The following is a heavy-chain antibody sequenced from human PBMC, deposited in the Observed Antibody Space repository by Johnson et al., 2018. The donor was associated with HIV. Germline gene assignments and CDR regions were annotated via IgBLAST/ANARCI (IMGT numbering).Heavy chain of an antibody. J-gene: IGHJ3*01. CDR3: AREGWELPRTGFDV. CDR1: GFTFNNYP. CDR2: ISFDGSDR. D-gene: IGHD1-26*01. Sequence: VQLVESGGGVVQPGRSLRLSCTTSGFTFNNYPMHWVRQAPGKGLEWVAVISFDGSDRYYADSVKGRFTISRDNAKNSLYLQMNSLRAEDTAVFYCAREGWELPRTGFDVWGLGTMVTVSS. V-gene: IGHV3-30-3*01.